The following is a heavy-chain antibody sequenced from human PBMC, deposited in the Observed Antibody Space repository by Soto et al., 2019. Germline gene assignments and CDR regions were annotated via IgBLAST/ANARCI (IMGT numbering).Heavy chain of an antibody. V-gene: IGHV1-3*01. J-gene: IGHJ6*02. CDR2: INAGNGNT. Sequence: ASVKVSCKASGYTFTSYAMHWVRQAPGQRLEWMGWINAGNGNTKYSQKFQGRVTITGDTSASTAYMELSSPRSEDTAVYYCARWGSLERLLPPGHYGMDVWGQGTTVTVSS. D-gene: IGHD3-3*01. CDR3: ARWGSLERLLPPGHYGMDV. CDR1: GYTFTSYA.